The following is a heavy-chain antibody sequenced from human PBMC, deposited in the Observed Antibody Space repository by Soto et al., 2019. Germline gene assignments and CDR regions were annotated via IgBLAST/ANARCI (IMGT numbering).Heavy chain of an antibody. CDR2: ISTYTGNT. CDR3: VMVDNYGTTTPHDF. D-gene: IGHD1-1*01. V-gene: IGHV1-18*01. CDR1: GYIFVNSG. J-gene: IGHJ6*02. Sequence: QVQLVQSGDEVKKPGASVKVSCKASGYIFVNSGIAWVRQAPGQGLEWMGWISTYTGNTHSATKVQGRLTMTTDTSTSTAYMEMGSLTSDDTAVYYCVMVDNYGTTTPHDFWGQGSTVTVSS.